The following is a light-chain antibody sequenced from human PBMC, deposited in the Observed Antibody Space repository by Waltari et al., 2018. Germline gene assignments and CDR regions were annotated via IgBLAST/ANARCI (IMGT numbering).Light chain of an antibody. CDR2: KAS. V-gene: IGKV1-5*03. J-gene: IGKJ1*01. Sequence: DIQTTQSPSTLPASVGDRVTITCRASQSISSWLAWYQQKPGKAPKLLIYKASSLESGVPSRFSGSGSGTEFTLTISSLQPDDFATYYCQQYNSYPWTFGQGTKVEIK. CDR3: QQYNSYPWT. CDR1: QSISSW.